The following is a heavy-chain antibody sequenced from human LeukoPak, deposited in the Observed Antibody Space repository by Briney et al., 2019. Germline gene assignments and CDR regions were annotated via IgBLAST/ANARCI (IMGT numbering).Heavy chain of an antibody. CDR3: ARDPLSIAAAGILYFDY. Sequence: GASVKVSCKASGGTFSSYAISWVRQAPGQGLEWMGGIIPIFGTANYAQKFQGRVTITADESTSTAYMELSSLRSEDTAVYYCARDPLSIAAAGILYFDYWGQGTLVTVSS. V-gene: IGHV1-69*13. CDR1: GGTFSSYA. CDR2: IIPIFGTA. D-gene: IGHD6-13*01. J-gene: IGHJ4*02.